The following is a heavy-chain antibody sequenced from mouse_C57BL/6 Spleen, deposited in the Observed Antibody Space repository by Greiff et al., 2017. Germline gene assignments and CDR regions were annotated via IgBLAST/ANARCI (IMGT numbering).Heavy chain of an antibody. Sequence: QVQLQQSGAELVRPGTSVKVSCKASGYAFTNYLIEWVKQRPGQGLEWIGVINPGSGGTNYNEKFKGKATLTADKSSSTAYMQLSSLTSKDSAVYFCARSGDFYFHYWGQCTTPTVSS. CDR2: INPGSGGT. V-gene: IGHV1-54*01. J-gene: IGHJ2*01. CDR3: ARSGDFYFHY. CDR1: GYAFTNYL.